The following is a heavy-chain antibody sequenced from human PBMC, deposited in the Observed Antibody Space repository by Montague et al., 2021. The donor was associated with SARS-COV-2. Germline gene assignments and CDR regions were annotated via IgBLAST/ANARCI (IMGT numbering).Heavy chain of an antibody. CDR1: GFTFSSYG. J-gene: IGHJ5*02. D-gene: IGHD3-10*01. CDR3: ASGLLWFGELFT. CDR2: IWYDGSNK. V-gene: IGHV3-33*01. Sequence: SLRLSCAAPGFTFSSYGMHWVRQAPGKGLEWVAVIWYDGSNKYYADSVKGRFTISRDDSKNTLYLQMNSLRAEDTAVYYCASGLLWFGELFTWGQGTLVTVSS.